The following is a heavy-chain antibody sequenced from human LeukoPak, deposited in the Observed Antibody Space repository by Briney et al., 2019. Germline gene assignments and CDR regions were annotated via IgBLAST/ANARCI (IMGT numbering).Heavy chain of an antibody. CDR1: GFTFSSYA. CDR3: AKGSRDSRPYYFDF. CDR2: ISGSGGST. Sequence: GGSLRLSCAASGFTFSSYAMCWVRQAPGKGLEWVSAISGSGGSTYYADSVKGRFTISRDNSKNTLYLQMNSLRAEDMALYYCAKGSRDSRPYYFDFWGQGTLVTVSS. D-gene: IGHD3-10*01. J-gene: IGHJ4*02. V-gene: IGHV3-23*01.